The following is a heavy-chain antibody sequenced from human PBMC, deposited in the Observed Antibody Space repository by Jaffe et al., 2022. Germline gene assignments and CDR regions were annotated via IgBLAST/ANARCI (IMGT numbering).Heavy chain of an antibody. CDR2: IRSKAYGGTT. V-gene: IGHV3-49*04. CDR1: GFTFGDYA. Sequence: EVQLVESGGGLVQPGRSLRLSCTASGFTFGDYAMSWVRQAPGKGLEWVGFIRSKAYGGTTEYAASVKGRFTISRDDSKSIAYLQMNSLKTEDTAVYYCTREGYYGSGSYYNQPPQYWGQGTLVTVSS. CDR3: TREGYYGSGSYYNQPPQY. D-gene: IGHD3-10*01. J-gene: IGHJ4*02.